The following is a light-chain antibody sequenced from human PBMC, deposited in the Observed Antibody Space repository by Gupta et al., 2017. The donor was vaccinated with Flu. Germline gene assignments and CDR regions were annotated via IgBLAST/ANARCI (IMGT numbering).Light chain of an antibody. J-gene: IGLJ1*01. CDR1: SLKSGSNN. V-gene: IGLV1-44*01. CDR3: EAWDESLTGQV. Sequence: RVNISCYGGSLKSGSNNANGYKQRTGTAPKLLIYRNDQRHSGGPDRVSGAKYGTAASMDSTGRKSEDEADYYWEAWDESLTGQVFGTGTKLTVL. CDR2: RND.